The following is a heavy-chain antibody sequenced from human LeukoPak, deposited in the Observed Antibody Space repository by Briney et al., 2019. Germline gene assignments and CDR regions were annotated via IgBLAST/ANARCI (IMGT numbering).Heavy chain of an antibody. V-gene: IGHV1-2*02. J-gene: IGHJ4*02. Sequence: ASVKVSCKASGHTFTGYYMHWVRQAPGQGLEWMGWINPNSGGTNYAQKFQGRVTMTRDTSISTAYMELSRLRSDDTAVYYCASGVYYDTSAFSLNPEQNGYWGQGALVTVSS. CDR3: ASGVYYDTSAFSLNPEQNGY. CDR2: INPNSGGT. D-gene: IGHD3-22*01. CDR1: GHTFTGYY.